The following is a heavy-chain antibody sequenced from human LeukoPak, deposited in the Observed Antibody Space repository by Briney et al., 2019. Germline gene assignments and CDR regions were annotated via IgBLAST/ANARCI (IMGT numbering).Heavy chain of an antibody. Sequence: GGSLRLSCAASGFTFSDYYMSWIRQAPGKGLEWVSYISSSGSTIYYADSVKGRFTISRDNAKNSLYLQMNSLRAEDTAVYYCARAMQDPTDAFDIWGQGTMVTVSS. J-gene: IGHJ3*02. CDR1: GFTFSDYY. CDR2: ISSSGSTI. V-gene: IGHV3-11*04. CDR3: ARAMQDPTDAFDI.